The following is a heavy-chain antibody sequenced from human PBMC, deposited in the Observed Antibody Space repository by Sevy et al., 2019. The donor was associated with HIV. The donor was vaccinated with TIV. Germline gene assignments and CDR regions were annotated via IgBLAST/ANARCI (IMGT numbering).Heavy chain of an antibody. D-gene: IGHD3-16*02. J-gene: IGHJ4*02. CDR1: AFTFKSYA. CDR3: AKDLGDYIWGTYRH. V-gene: IGHV3-23*01. Sequence: GGSLRLSCAASAFTFKSYAMTWVRQAPRKGLEWISSISGSGGDTKYADSVKGRFTISRDNSKNTLYLQMNSLRAEDTAVYYCAKDLGDYIWGTYRHWGQGTLVTVSS. CDR2: ISGSGGDT.